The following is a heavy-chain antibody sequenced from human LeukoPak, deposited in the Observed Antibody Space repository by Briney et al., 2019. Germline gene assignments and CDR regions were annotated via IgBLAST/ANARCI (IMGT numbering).Heavy chain of an antibody. V-gene: IGHV5-51*01. CDR2: IYPGDSDT. J-gene: IGHJ3*02. CDR3: ARPQAIVDIVAADWDDAFDI. Sequence: GESLKISCKGSGYSFTSYWIGWVRQMPGKGLEWMGIIYPGDSDTRYSPSFQGQVTISADKSISTAYLQWSSLKASDTAMYYCARPQAIVDIVAADWDDAFDIWGQGTMVTVSS. D-gene: IGHD5-12*01. CDR1: GYSFTSYW.